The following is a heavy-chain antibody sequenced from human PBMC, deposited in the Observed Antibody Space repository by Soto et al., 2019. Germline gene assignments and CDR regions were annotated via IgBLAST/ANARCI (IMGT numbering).Heavy chain of an antibody. V-gene: IGHV4-31*03. CDR3: ARWAYCGGDCYPQFDY. CDR2: IYYSGST. CDR1: GGSISSGGYY. J-gene: IGHJ4*02. Sequence: SETLSLTCTVSGGSISSGGYYWSWIRQHPXKGLEWIGYIYYSGSTYYNPSLKSRVTISVDTSKNQFSLKLSSVTAADTAVYYCARWAYCGGDCYPQFDYWGQGTLVTVSS. D-gene: IGHD2-21*02.